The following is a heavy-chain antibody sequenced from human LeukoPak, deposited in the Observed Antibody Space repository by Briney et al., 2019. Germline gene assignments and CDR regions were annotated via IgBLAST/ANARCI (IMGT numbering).Heavy chain of an antibody. V-gene: IGHV3-64D*06. J-gene: IGHJ4*02. CDR3: VKEHCSSTSCFYFDY. Sequence: GRSLRLSCSASGFTFSNFGMHWVRQAPGKGLEYVSAISGNGGSTHYADSVKGRFTISRDNSKNTLYLQMTSLKAEDTAVYYCVKEHCSSTSCFYFDYWGQGTLVTVSS. D-gene: IGHD2-2*01. CDR2: ISGNGGST. CDR1: GFTFSNFG.